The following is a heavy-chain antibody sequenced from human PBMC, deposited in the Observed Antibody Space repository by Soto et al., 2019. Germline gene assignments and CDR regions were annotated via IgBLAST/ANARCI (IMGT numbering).Heavy chain of an antibody. D-gene: IGHD3-10*01. J-gene: IGHJ6*02. Sequence: ASVKVSCKASGYTFTSYGISWVRQAPGQGLEWMGWISAYNGNTNYAQKLQGRVTMTTETSTSAAYMELRSLRSDDTAVYYCARDSKITMVRGTYYYYGMDVWGQGTTVTVSS. CDR1: GYTFTSYG. V-gene: IGHV1-18*01. CDR3: ARDSKITMVRGTYYYYGMDV. CDR2: ISAYNGNT.